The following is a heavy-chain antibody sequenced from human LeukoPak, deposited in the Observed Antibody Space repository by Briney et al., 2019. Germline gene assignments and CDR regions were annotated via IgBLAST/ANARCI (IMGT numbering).Heavy chain of an antibody. J-gene: IGHJ4*02. Sequence: GGSLRLSCAASGFTFSSYAMSWVRQAPGKGLEWVSAISGSGGSTYYADSVKGRFTISRDNSKDTLYLQMSSLRVEDTAVYYCARDLRGTGGADYWGQGTLVTVSS. V-gene: IGHV3-23*01. D-gene: IGHD3-16*01. CDR1: GFTFSSYA. CDR3: ARDLRGTGGADY. CDR2: ISGSGGST.